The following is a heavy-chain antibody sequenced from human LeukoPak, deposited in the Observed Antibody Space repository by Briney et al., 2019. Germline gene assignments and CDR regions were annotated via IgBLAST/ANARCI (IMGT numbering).Heavy chain of an antibody. CDR2: IYYSGST. Sequence: SETLSLTCTVSGGSISSSSYYWGWIRQPPGKELEWIGSIYYSGSTYYNPSLKSRVTISVDTSKNQFSLKLSSVTAADTAVYYCARGIARFDPWGQGTLVTVSS. CDR3: ARGIARFDP. D-gene: IGHD6-13*01. J-gene: IGHJ5*02. V-gene: IGHV4-39*07. CDR1: GGSISSSSYY.